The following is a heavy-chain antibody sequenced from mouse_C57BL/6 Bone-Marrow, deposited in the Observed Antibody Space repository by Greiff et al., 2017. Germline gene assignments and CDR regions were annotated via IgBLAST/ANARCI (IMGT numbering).Heavy chain of an antibody. D-gene: IGHD2-3*01. J-gene: IGHJ4*01. CDR2: IDPSDSYT. Sequence: QVQLQQPGAELVRPGTSVKLSCKASGYTFTSYWMHWVKQRPGQGLEWIGVIDPSDSYTNYNQKFKGKATLTVDTSSSTAYMQLSSLTSEDSAVYYCARDGSPYYAMDYWGQGTSVTVSS. CDR3: ARDGSPYYAMDY. V-gene: IGHV1-59*01. CDR1: GYTFTSYW.